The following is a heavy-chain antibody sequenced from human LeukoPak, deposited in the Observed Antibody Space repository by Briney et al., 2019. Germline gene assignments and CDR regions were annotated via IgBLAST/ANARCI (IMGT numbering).Heavy chain of an antibody. V-gene: IGHV3-23*01. CDR3: ARVVVAATHFDY. D-gene: IGHD2-15*01. Sequence: GGSLRLSCAASGFTFNSYAMSWVRQAPGKGLEWVSAISGSGGSTYYADSVKGRFTISRDNSKNTLYLQMNSLRAEDTAVYYCARVVVAATHFDYWGQGTLVTVSS. J-gene: IGHJ4*02. CDR2: ISGSGGST. CDR1: GFTFNSYA.